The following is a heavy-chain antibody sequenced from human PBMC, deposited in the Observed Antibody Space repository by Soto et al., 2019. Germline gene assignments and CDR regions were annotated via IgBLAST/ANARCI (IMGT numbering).Heavy chain of an antibody. Sequence: PGGSLRLSCAASGFTFSPYWMHWVRQTPGKGLVWVSRINSEGNTIYADSVKGRFTISRANAKNMLYLQMTSLRAEDTAVYFCARGSNSAFDPWGQGTLVTVSS. J-gene: IGHJ5*02. V-gene: IGHV3-74*01. CDR3: ARGSNSAFDP. CDR2: INSEGNT. D-gene: IGHD1-26*01. CDR1: GFTFSPYW.